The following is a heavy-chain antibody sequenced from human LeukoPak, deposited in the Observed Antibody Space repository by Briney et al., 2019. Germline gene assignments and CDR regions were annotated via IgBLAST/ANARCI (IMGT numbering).Heavy chain of an antibody. CDR1: GFTFSTYG. J-gene: IGHJ6*02. V-gene: IGHV3-23*01. CDR2: IGYGGTP. Sequence: GGSLRLSCAASGFTFSTYGMTWVRQAPGKGLEWVSTIGYGGTPYYADSVRGRLTISRDNSKNTRHLQMNSLRAEDTAVYDCAKVMSPTWRGGTYTLDVWGQGTTVTVSS. CDR3: AKVMSPTWRGGTYTLDV. D-gene: IGHD1-26*01.